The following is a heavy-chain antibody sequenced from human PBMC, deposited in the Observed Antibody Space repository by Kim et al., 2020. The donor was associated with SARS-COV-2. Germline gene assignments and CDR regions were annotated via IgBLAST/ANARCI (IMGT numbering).Heavy chain of an antibody. J-gene: IGHJ3*02. Sequence: GGSLRLSCAASGFTFSSFAMNWVRQAPGKGLEWVSGISGSGGSTYYADSVKGRFTFSRDNSKNTLYLQMNSLRAEDTAVYYCAKDFYSDNSGAGAFDMWGQGTMV. CDR2: ISGSGGST. V-gene: IGHV3-23*01. CDR3: AKDFYSDNSGAGAFDM. CDR1: GFTFSSFA. D-gene: IGHD2-15*01.